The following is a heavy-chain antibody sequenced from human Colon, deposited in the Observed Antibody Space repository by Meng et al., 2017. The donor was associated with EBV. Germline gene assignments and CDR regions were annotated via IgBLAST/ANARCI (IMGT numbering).Heavy chain of an antibody. Sequence: RGEDGVGLVTRVSLVILCCEKLELICSHTWMSWVRQVTGKGLEWVGRIGSETVGGKPEYAAPVKGRFIISRDDAKNTLSLQMNSLKTEDTAVYYCCTEVIEGVDFWGRGTLVNVSS. CDR1: ELICSHTW. D-gene: IGHD2-21*01. V-gene: IGHV3-15*04. CDR2: IGSETVGGKP. J-gene: IGHJ4*02. CDR3: CTEVIEGVDF.